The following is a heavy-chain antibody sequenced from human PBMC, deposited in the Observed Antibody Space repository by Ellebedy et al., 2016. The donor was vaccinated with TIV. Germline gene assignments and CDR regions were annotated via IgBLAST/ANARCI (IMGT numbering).Heavy chain of an antibody. J-gene: IGHJ4*02. Sequence: MPSETLSLTCTASGGPIRSYYWSWIRQPPGQGLEWIGYIYYSGSTNYNPSLKSRVTISVDKSKNQFSLKLSSVTAADTAVYYCARGSGYYRDWGQGTLVTVSS. CDR2: IYYSGST. D-gene: IGHD3-3*01. CDR1: GGPIRSYY. CDR3: ARGSGYYRD. V-gene: IGHV4-59*01.